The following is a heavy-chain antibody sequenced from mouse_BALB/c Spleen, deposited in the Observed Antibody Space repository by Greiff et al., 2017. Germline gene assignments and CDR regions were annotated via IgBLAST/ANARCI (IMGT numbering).Heavy chain of an antibody. Sequence: EVQLVESGGGLVQPGGSRKLSCAASGFTFSSFGMHWVRQAPEKGLEWVAYISSGSSTIYYADTVKGRFTISRDNPKNTLFLQMTSLRSEDTAMYYCARQVRRDAMDYWGQGTSVTVSS. CDR1: GFTFSSFG. CDR3: ARQVRRDAMDY. V-gene: IGHV5-17*02. CDR2: ISSGSSTI. D-gene: IGHD2-14*01. J-gene: IGHJ4*01.